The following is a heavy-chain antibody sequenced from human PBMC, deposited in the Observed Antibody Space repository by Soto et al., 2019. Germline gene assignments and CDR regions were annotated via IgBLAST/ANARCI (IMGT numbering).Heavy chain of an antibody. V-gene: IGHV4-59*01. Sequence: PSETLSLTCTVSGGSISSYYWSWIRQPPGKGLEWIGYIYYSGSTNYNPSLKSRVTISVDTSKNQFSLKLSSVTAADTAVYYCARSPGGYYYGSATPQALYGMDVWGQGTTVTVSS. CDR3: ARSPGGYYYGSATPQALYGMDV. J-gene: IGHJ6*02. CDR2: IYYSGST. CDR1: GGSISSYY. D-gene: IGHD3-10*01.